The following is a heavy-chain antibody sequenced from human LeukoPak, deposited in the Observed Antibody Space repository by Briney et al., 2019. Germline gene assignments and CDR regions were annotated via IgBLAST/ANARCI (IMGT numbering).Heavy chain of an antibody. CDR2: IYHTGST. D-gene: IGHD3-22*01. CDR1: GYSISSGYY. J-gene: IGHJ4*02. V-gene: IGHV4-38-2*01. CDR3: ASGGAAVVMALTYYFDT. Sequence: SETLSLTCAVSGYSISSGYYWGWTRQPPGKGLEWIGSIYHTGSTYYNPSLQSRVTISLDSPKNQFSLKLTSVTAADTAVYYCASGGAAVVMALTYYFDTWGQGTPVTVSS.